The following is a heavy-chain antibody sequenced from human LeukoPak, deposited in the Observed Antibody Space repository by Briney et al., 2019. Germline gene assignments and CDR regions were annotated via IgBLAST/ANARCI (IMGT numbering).Heavy chain of an antibody. CDR2: IYYTGNT. Sequence: PSETLSLTCTVSGVSISSSYSYWGWIRQPPGMGLEWIGSIYYTGNTYYNASLKSQVSISIDTSKNQFSLKLSSVTAADTAVYYCASDSSGYARPFDYWGQGTLVTVSS. J-gene: IGHJ4*02. V-gene: IGHV4-39*07. CDR1: GVSISSSYSY. D-gene: IGHD3-22*01. CDR3: ASDSSGYARPFDY.